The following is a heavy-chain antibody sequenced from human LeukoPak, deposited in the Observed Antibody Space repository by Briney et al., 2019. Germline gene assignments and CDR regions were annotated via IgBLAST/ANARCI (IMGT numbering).Heavy chain of an antibody. D-gene: IGHD6-13*01. CDR2: IIPIFGTA. J-gene: IGHJ4*02. CDR3: ARDGAKIAAAGTFDY. Sequence: SVKVSCKASGGTFSSYATSWVRQAPGQGLEWMGGIIPIFGTANYAQKFQGRVTITADKSTSTAYMELSSLRSEDTAVYYCARDGAKIAAAGTFDYWGQGTLVTVSS. V-gene: IGHV1-69*06. CDR1: GGTFSSYA.